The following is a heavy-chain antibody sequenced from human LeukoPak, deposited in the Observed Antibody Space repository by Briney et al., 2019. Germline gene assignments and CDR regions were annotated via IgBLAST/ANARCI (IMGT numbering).Heavy chain of an antibody. D-gene: IGHD6-19*01. CDR1: GFTFSSYA. Sequence: PGGSLRLSCAASGFTFSSYAMHWVRQAPGKGLEWVAVISYDGSNKYYADSVKGRFTISRDNSKNTLYLQMNSLRAEDTAVYYCARVDQSSGWTPDYWGQGTLVTVSS. CDR2: ISYDGSNK. V-gene: IGHV3-30*04. CDR3: ARVDQSSGWTPDY. J-gene: IGHJ4*02.